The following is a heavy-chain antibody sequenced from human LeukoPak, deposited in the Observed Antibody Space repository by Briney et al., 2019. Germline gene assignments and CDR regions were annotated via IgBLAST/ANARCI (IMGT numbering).Heavy chain of an antibody. CDR1: GGSISGYY. D-gene: IGHD1-14*01. Sequence: SETLSLTCTVSGGSISGYYWSWIRQPPGKGLEWIAYIYDSGSTNYNPSLKSRVTISLDTSKNQFSLKLSSVTAADTAVYYCARANRYAGGDRHFDYWGQGTLVTVSS. CDR3: ARANRYAGGDRHFDY. CDR2: IYDSGST. V-gene: IGHV4-59*01. J-gene: IGHJ4*02.